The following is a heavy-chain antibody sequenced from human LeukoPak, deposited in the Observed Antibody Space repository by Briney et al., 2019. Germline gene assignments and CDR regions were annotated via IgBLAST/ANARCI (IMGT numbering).Heavy chain of an antibody. D-gene: IGHD5-24*01. J-gene: IGHJ1*01. CDR3: AKDRDVLRADKYFQH. Sequence: GGSLRLSSAASGFTFSSYEMNWVRAGLGEGVEWGSHISSSGSTIYYADAVKGRFTISRDNSKNTLYLQMNSLRAEDTAVYYCAKDRDVLRADKYFQHWGQGTLVTVSS. V-gene: IGHV3-48*03. CDR2: ISSSGSTI. CDR1: GFTFSSYE.